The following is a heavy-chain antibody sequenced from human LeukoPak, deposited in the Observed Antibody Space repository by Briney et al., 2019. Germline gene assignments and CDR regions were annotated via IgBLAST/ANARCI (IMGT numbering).Heavy chain of an antibody. CDR3: ARDNDSRDAPHFDY. CDR1: GGTFSNYA. J-gene: IGHJ4*02. CDR2: IIPIFGTA. Sequence: GASVKVSCKASGGTFSNYAISWVRQAPGQGREWMGGIIPIFGTANYAQKFRGRVTITADKSTRTAYMELSSLRSEDTAVYYCARDNDSRDAPHFDYWGQGTLVTVSS. D-gene: IGHD3-16*01. V-gene: IGHV1-69*06.